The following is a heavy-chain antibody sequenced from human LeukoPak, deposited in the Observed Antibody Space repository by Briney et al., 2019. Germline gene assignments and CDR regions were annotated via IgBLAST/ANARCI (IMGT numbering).Heavy chain of an antibody. CDR3: GGSSTSSGWFRDL. J-gene: IGHJ2*01. Sequence: ASETLSLTCSVSGGSTSGYYRSWIRQPPGKGLEWIGHIYYSGSTNYTPSLKSRVTISVDTSKKQISLKMSSVTGADAAVFYCGGSSTSSGWFRDLWGRGTMVTVSS. D-gene: IGHD3-16*01. V-gene: IGHV4-59*01. CDR1: GGSTSGYY. CDR2: IYYSGST.